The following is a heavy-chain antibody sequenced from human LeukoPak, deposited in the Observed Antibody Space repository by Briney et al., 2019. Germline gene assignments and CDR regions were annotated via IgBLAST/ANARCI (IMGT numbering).Heavy chain of an antibody. CDR1: GFTFSSYD. V-gene: IGHV3-13*01. CDR2: IGTAGDT. Sequence: GGSLRLSCAASGFTFSSYDMHWVRQATGKGLEWVSAIGTAGDTYYPGSVKGRFTISRENAKNSLYLQMNSLRAGDTAVYYCARDGIAVAGRYYYYGMDVWGQGTMVTVSS. D-gene: IGHD6-19*01. J-gene: IGHJ6*02. CDR3: ARDGIAVAGRYYYYGMDV.